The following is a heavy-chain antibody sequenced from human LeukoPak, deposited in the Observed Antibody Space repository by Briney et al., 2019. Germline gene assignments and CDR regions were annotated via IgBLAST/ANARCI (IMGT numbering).Heavy chain of an antibody. D-gene: IGHD4-17*01. CDR1: GFSFSSYA. V-gene: IGHV3-23*01. Sequence: GGSLRLSCAASGFSFSSYAMSWVRQAPGKGLEGVSAISGSGGSTHYADSVKGRFTISRDNSKNTLLLQMNSLRAEDTAIYYCARDQGTTLTSYSFDMWGQGTRVTVSS. CDR2: ISGSGGST. J-gene: IGHJ3*02. CDR3: ARDQGTTLTSYSFDM.